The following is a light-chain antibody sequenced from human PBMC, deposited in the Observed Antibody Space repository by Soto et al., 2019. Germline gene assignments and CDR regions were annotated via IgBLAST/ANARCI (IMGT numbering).Light chain of an antibody. CDR2: GAS. J-gene: IGKJ4*01. Sequence: EIVLTQSPGTLSLSPGESATLSCRASQSVSSSYLAWYQQKPGQAPRLLIYGASSRATGIPEGFSGSGSGTYFTLTINRLEPEDFAVYYCQQYGTSPELTFGGGIKVEIE. CDR3: QQYGTSPELT. CDR1: QSVSSSY. V-gene: IGKV3-20*01.